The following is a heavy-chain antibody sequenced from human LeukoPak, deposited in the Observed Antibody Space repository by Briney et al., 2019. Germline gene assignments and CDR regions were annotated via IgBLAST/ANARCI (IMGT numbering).Heavy chain of an antibody. CDR2: IYYSGST. V-gene: IGHV4-30-4*01. D-gene: IGHD3-22*01. Sequence: SETPSLTCTVSGGSISSGDYYWSWIRQPPGKGLEWIGYIYYSGSTYYNPSLKSRVTISVDTSKNQFSLKLSSVTAADTAVYYCARGTYDSSGYYPFDIWGQGTMVTVSS. J-gene: IGHJ3*02. CDR3: ARGTYDSSGYYPFDI. CDR1: GGSISSGDYY.